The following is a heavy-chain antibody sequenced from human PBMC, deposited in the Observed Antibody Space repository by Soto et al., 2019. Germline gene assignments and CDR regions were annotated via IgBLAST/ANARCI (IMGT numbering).Heavy chain of an antibody. D-gene: IGHD2-21*02. Sequence: QVQLVQSGAEVRKPGSSVKVSCMASGSTFSSYTVNWVRQAPGKGLEWIGRIIPVLTVTDYARRFQRRVTITADRSSKTAYMELTSLTSEDTAVYYCARLSYCGTDWYKKFYYGMDVWGQGPTVTVSS. V-gene: IGHV1-69*02. J-gene: IGHJ6*02. CDR1: GSTFSSYT. CDR3: ARLSYCGTDWYKKFYYGMDV. CDR2: IIPVLTVT.